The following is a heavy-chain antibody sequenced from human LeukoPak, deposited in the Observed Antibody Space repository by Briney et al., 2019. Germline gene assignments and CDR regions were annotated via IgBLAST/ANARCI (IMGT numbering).Heavy chain of an antibody. J-gene: IGHJ6*03. CDR2: IYHSGST. Sequence: KPSETLSLTCTVSGYSISSGYYWGWIRQPPGKGLEWMGSIYHSGSTYYNPSLKSRVTISVDTSKNQFSLKLSSVTAADTAVYYCARAIYAYDSSGYYYVTVYYYYMGVWGKGTTVTVSS. D-gene: IGHD3-22*01. CDR3: ARAIYAYDSSGYYYVTVYYYYMGV. CDR1: GYSISSGYY. V-gene: IGHV4-38-2*02.